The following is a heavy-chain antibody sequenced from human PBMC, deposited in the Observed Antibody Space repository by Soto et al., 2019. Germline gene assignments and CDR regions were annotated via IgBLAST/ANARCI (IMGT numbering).Heavy chain of an antibody. CDR3: AKYRRTAAEGYTLDY. CDR1: GDSMNNFY. V-gene: IGHV4-59*01. D-gene: IGHD6-13*01. Sequence: SETLSLTYTVSGDSMNNFYWSWIRQPPGKTLEWIGNIFYTGSTTYNPSLESRITMSVDTSKNQFSLRLSSVSAADTAVYFCAKYRRTAAEGYTLDYWGRGTLVTVSS. J-gene: IGHJ4*02. CDR2: IFYTGST.